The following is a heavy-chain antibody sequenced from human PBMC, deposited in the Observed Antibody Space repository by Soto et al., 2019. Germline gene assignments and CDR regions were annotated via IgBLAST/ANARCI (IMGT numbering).Heavy chain of an antibody. V-gene: IGHV1-69*13. CDR2: IIPFFGTA. J-gene: IGHJ4*02. D-gene: IGHD4-17*01. CDR1: GGTFSTFG. Sequence: SVKVSCKASGGTFSTFGISWVRQAPGQGLEWMGGIIPFFGTARYSQKFEDRITITADESTNTVYMDLRSLTSEDTAIYYCAKSAPMDAGDRYYYDFWAQGALVTVSS. CDR3: AKSAPMDAGDRYYYDF.